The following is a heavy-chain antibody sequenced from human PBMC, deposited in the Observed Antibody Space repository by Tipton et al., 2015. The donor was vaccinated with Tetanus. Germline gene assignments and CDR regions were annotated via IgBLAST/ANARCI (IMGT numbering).Heavy chain of an antibody. Sequence: TLSLTCTVSVGSISSGDYYWSWVLQSPGEGLQWIGHIYKSGNTYYKPSLKSRVAISIDASKNQFSLKLNSMTAADTAVYYCARVGYYCYYMDVWGKGTTVTVSS. J-gene: IGHJ6*03. CDR3: ARVGYYCYYMDV. CDR1: VGSISSGDYY. D-gene: IGHD3-22*01. V-gene: IGHV4-30-4*01. CDR2: IYKSGNT.